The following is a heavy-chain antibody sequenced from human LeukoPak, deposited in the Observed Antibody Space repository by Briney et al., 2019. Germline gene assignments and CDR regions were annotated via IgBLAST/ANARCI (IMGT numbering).Heavy chain of an antibody. CDR3: ARLVRGVIFSY. CDR2: IYYSGST. D-gene: IGHD3-10*01. CDR1: GGSISSSSYY. Sequence: SETLSLTCTVSGGSISSSSYYWGWIRQPPGKRLEWIGSIYYSGSTFYNPSLKSRVTISVDTSKNQFSLKLSSVTAADTAVYYCARLVRGVIFSYWGQGTLVTVSS. J-gene: IGHJ4*02. V-gene: IGHV4-39*01.